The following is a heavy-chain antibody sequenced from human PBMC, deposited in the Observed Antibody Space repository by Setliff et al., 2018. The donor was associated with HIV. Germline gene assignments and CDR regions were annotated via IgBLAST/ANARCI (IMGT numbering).Heavy chain of an antibody. J-gene: IGHJ4*02. CDR1: GFTFSSYG. CDR2: IRYDGTYK. D-gene: IGHD6-13*01. CDR3: AKNLYSSIWSPLDY. V-gene: IGHV3-30*02. Sequence: GGSLRLSCAASGFTFSSYGMHWVRQAPGKGLEWVAFIRYDGTYKYYAASVEGRFTISRDNSKNTLFLQMGSLRTEDTAVYFCAKNLYSSIWSPLDYWGQGTLVTVSS.